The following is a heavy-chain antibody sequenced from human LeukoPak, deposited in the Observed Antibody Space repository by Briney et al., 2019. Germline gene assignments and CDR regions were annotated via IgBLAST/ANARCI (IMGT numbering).Heavy chain of an antibody. V-gene: IGHV4-59*01. CDR3: ARRFGSGVYP. Sequence: PSQTLSLNCTVSGGPISSYDWSWIRQPPGKGLEWIGYISYSGTTNYNPSLKSRISISVDTSKNRFSLKLTSVTAADTAVYFCARRFGSGVYPCGQGTLVTASS. D-gene: IGHD3-10*01. J-gene: IGHJ5*02. CDR1: GGPISSYD. CDR2: ISYSGTT.